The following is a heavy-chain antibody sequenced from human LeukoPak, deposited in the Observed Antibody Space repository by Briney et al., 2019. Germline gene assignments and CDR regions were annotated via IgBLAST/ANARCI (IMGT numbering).Heavy chain of an antibody. J-gene: IGHJ4*02. CDR1: GFTFSSYS. CDR2: ISSSSTI. V-gene: IGHV3-48*01. Sequence: GGSLRLSCAASGFTFSSYSMNWVRQAPGKGLEWVSYISSSSTIYYADSVKGRFTISRDNAKNSLYLQMNSLRAEDTAVYYCARGAYYYEDWGQGTLVTVSS. D-gene: IGHD3-22*01. CDR3: ARGAYYYED.